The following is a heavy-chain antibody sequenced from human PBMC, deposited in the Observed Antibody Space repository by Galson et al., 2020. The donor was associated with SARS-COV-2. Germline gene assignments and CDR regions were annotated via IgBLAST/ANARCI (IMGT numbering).Heavy chain of an antibody. CDR3: ATAPPVLAVAGTSDWFDP. D-gene: IGHD6-19*01. Sequence: ASVKVPCKVSGYTLTELSMHWVRQAPGKGLEWMGGFDPEDGETIYAQKFQGRVTMTEDTSTDTAYMELSSLRSEDTAVYYCATAPPVLAVAGTSDWFDPWGQGTLVTVSS. CDR2: FDPEDGET. CDR1: GYTLTELS. J-gene: IGHJ5*02. V-gene: IGHV1-24*01.